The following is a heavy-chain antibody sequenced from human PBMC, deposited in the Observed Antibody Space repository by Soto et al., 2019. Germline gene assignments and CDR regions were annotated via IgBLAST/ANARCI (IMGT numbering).Heavy chain of an antibody. CDR3: ARWWFGEFFDY. Sequence: QVQLQESGPGLVKPSQTLSLTCTVSAGSISSGDYYWSWIRKPPGKGLEWIGYIYYSGSTYYNPSIKSRVTISVDTTKNQFSLKLSSVTAADTAVYYCARWWFGEFFDYWGQGTLVTVSS. J-gene: IGHJ4*02. CDR2: IYYSGST. CDR1: AGSISSGDYY. D-gene: IGHD3-10*01. V-gene: IGHV4-30-4*01.